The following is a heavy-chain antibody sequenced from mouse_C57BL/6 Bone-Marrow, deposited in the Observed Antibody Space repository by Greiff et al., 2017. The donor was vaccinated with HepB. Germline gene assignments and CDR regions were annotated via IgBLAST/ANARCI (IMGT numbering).Heavy chain of an antibody. CDR1: GFSLTSYG. V-gene: IGHV2-2*01. J-gene: IGHJ1*03. CDR3: ARSYSRWYFDV. CDR2: IWSGGST. Sequence: VQLQESGPGLVQPSQSLSITCTVSGFSLTSYGVHWVRQSPGKGLEWLGVIWSGGSTDYNAAFISRLSISKDNSKSQVFFKMNSLQADDTAIYYCARSYSRWYFDVWGTGTTVTVSS. D-gene: IGHD2-12*01.